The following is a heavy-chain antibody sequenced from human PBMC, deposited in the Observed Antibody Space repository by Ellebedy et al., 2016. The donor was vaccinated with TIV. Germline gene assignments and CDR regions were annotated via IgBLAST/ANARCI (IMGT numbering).Heavy chain of an antibody. V-gene: IGHV3-15*01. CDR3: TTDSVRDLWFGES. CDR1: EFTFNNVW. J-gene: IGHJ5*02. Sequence: GESLKISCAASEFTFNNVWVSWVRQAPGKGLEWVGRIKSKIDGGTTDYAAPVKGRFTLSRDDSNNTLYLQMNSLITADTAVYYCTTDSVRDLWFGESWGQGTLVTVSS. CDR2: IKSKIDGGTT. D-gene: IGHD3-10*01.